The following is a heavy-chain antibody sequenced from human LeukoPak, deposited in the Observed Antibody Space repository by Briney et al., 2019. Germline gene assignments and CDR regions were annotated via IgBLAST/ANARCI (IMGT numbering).Heavy chain of an antibody. CDR3: ARGPMTTFTMDI. CDR2: INPNSGGT. CDR1: GYTFTSYY. Sequence: ASVKVSCKASGYTFTSYYLHWVRQAPGQGLEWMGWINPNSGGTNYAQKFQGRVTMTRDTSISTAYMELSRLRSDDTAVYYCARGPMTTFTMDIWGQGTMVTVSS. V-gene: IGHV1-2*02. J-gene: IGHJ3*02. D-gene: IGHD2/OR15-2a*01.